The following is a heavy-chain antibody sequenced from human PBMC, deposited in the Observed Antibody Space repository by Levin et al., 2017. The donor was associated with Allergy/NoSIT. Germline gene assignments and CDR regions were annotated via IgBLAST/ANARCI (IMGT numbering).Heavy chain of an antibody. CDR1: GGSIGSGGYY. J-gene: IGHJ4*02. CDR2: IYYSGTT. V-gene: IGHV4-31*03. Sequence: SQTLSLPCTVSGGSIGSGGYYWSWIRQHPGKGLEWIGYIYYSGTTSYNPSLKSRVSISVDTSKNQFSLKLSSVTAADTAVYYCARDQDYYDYWGQGTLVTVSS. CDR3: ARDQDYYDY.